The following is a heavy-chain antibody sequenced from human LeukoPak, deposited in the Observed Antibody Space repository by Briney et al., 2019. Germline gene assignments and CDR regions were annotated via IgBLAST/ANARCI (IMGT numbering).Heavy chain of an antibody. CDR3: ARGRSPGY. J-gene: IGHJ4*02. CDR1: GGSFSGYY. CDR2: INHIGTT. Sequence: SETLSLTCAVYGGSFSGYYWNWIRQPPGKGLEWIGGINHIGTTNYSPSLKSRLTISGDTSKNHFSLKLTSVTAADTAVYYCARGRSPGYWGQGTLVTVSS. V-gene: IGHV4-34*01.